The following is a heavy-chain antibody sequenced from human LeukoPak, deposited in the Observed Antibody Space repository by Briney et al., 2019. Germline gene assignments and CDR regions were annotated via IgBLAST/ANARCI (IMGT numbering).Heavy chain of an antibody. CDR2: INPGDGGT. D-gene: IGHD1-1*01. V-gene: IGHV1-46*01. J-gene: IGHJ4*02. Sequence: ASVKVSCTASGYTFSSYHIHWVRQAPGQGLEWMGIINPGDGGTDYAQKFQGRVTMTRDTSTSTVYMELSSLRSEDTAVYYCARDTPANWNDGIYWGQGTLVIVSS. CDR1: GYTFSSYH. CDR3: ARDTPANWNDGIY.